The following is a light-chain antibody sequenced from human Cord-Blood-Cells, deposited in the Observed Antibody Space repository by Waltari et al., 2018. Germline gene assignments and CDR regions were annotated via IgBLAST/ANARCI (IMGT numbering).Light chain of an antibody. Sequence: EIVLTQSPGTLSLSPGERATLSCRASQSVSSSYLAWYQQKPGQAPRLLIYGASSRGTGITDRFSGSGAGTDVTLTISRLEPEDFAVYYCQQYGSSPFTFGPGTKVDIK. CDR3: QQYGSSPFT. CDR2: GAS. J-gene: IGKJ3*01. V-gene: IGKV3-20*01. CDR1: QSVSSSY.